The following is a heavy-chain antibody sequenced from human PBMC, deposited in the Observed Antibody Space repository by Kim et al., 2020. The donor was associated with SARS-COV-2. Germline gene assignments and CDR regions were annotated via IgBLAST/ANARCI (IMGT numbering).Heavy chain of an antibody. CDR3: ARHKGIAETGGSRAYFDL. V-gene: IGHV4-39*01. Sequence: SETLSLTCTVSGGSISSSSYYWGWIRQSPGKGLEWIGSIYYSGSTYYNPSLESRVTISVDTSKNQFSLKLTSVTAADMTVYYCARHKGIAETGGSRAYFDLWDRGTLVTVSS. D-gene: IGHD7-27*01. CDR1: GGSISSSSYY. CDR2: IYYSGST. J-gene: IGHJ2*01.